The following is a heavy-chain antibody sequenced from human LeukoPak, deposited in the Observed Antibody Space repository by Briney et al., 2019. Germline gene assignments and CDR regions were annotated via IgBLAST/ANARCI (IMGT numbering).Heavy chain of an antibody. D-gene: IGHD3-10*01. Sequence: GRSLGLSCAASGFTFRYYWMSWVRQAPGKGLEWVANIKQDGSEKYYVDSVKGRFTISRDNAKNSLYLQMNSLRAEDTAVYYCARDPAGLRGVPLDYWGQGTLVTVSS. J-gene: IGHJ4*02. CDR3: ARDPAGLRGVPLDY. CDR1: GFTFRYYW. CDR2: IKQDGSEK. V-gene: IGHV3-7*01.